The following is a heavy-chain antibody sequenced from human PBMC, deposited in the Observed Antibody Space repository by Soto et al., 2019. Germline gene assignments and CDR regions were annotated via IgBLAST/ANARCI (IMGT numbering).Heavy chain of an antibody. CDR2: VFWDGGE. V-gene: IGHV2-5*02. Sequence: QITLRESGPSLVKPTETLTLTCTFSGFSLTTTGVGVGWIRQPPGKALEWLAVVFWDGGERYSPSLKSRVTITKDTSKDQVVLTMTNMDPADTATYYCTQVYGSGSWGWYFHSWGQGTLFTVSS. CDR3: TQVYGSGSWGWYFHS. D-gene: IGHD1-26*01. J-gene: IGHJ4*02. CDR1: GFSLTTTGVG.